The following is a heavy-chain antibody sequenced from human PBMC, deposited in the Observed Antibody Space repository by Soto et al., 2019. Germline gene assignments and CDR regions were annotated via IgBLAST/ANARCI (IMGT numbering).Heavy chain of an antibody. D-gene: IGHD3-10*01. CDR3: AKGGVRGEGVYYYYYMDV. CDR1: GFTFDDYA. Sequence: GGSLRLSCAASGFTFDDYAMHWVRQAPGKGLEWVSGISWNSGSIGYADSVKGRFTISRDNAKNSLYLQMNSLRAEDTALYYGAKGGVRGEGVYYYYYMDVWGKGTTVTVSS. CDR2: ISWNSGSI. J-gene: IGHJ6*03. V-gene: IGHV3-9*01.